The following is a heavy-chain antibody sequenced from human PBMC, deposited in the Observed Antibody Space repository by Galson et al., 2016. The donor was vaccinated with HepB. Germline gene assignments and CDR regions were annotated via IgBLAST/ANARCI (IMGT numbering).Heavy chain of an antibody. CDR3: ARDSPWGSGWKANFDY. CDR2: IWFDGSNE. CDR1: GFTFSRYG. V-gene: IGHV3-33*01. D-gene: IGHD6-19*01. J-gene: IGHJ4*02. Sequence: SLRLSCAASGFTFSRYGMHWVRQAPGKGLEWVAVIWFDGSNEYYADSVRGRFTISRDDSKNTLYLQMNSLRDEDTAVYYCARDSPWGSGWKANFDYWGQGTLVTV.